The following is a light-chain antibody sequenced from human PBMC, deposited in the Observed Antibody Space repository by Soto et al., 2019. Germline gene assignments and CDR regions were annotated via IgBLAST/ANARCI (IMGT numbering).Light chain of an antibody. CDR1: SSNIGAGYD. J-gene: IGLJ2*01. CDR2: GNS. V-gene: IGLV1-40*01. CDR3: QSYDSSLSGSEV. Sequence: QAVVTQPPSVSGAPGQRVTISCTGSSSNIGAGYDVPWYQQLPGTAPKLLIYGNSNRPSGVPDRFSGSKSGTSASLAITGLQAEDEADYYCQSYDSSLSGSEVFGGGTKLTVL.